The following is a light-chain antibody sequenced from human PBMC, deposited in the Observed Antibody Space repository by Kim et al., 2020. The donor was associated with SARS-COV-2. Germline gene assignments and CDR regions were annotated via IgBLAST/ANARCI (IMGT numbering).Light chain of an antibody. CDR2: GKS. CDR3: HSRDNSGDHVV. V-gene: IGLV3-19*01. CDR1: SLRPSY. Sequence: LGQTVRITRQGDSLRPSYATWFQQKPGRVPLLLSYGKSNRPPGLRDRFSGSPSGNAASLTVTGAQAVDEADYFCHSRDNSGDHVVFGGGTQLTVL. J-gene: IGLJ2*01.